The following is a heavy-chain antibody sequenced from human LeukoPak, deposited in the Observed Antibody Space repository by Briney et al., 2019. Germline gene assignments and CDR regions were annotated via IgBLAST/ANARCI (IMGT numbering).Heavy chain of an antibody. CDR1: GFTFSSYA. Sequence: GGSLRLSCAASGFTFSSYAMHWVRKAPGKGLEWVAVISYDGSNKYYADSVKGRFTISRDNSKNTLYLQMNSLRAEDTAVYYCARDPSYGYSYGYNYWGQGTLVTVSS. CDR3: ARDPSYGYSYGYNY. V-gene: IGHV3-30-3*01. J-gene: IGHJ4*02. CDR2: ISYDGSNK. D-gene: IGHD5-18*01.